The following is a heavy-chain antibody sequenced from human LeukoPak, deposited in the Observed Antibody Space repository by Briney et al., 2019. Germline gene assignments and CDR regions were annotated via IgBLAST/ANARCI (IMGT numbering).Heavy chain of an antibody. Sequence: PGGSLRLSCAASGFTFSAYDMHWVRQATGKGLEWVSGMGKTAGDTYYSGSVQGRFTISRGNTENSVYLEMNSLRAGDTAVYYCTRGAAGFDYWGQGTLVSVSS. D-gene: IGHD6-13*01. CDR2: MGKTAGDT. CDR3: TRGAAGFDY. V-gene: IGHV3-13*04. CDR1: GFTFSAYD. J-gene: IGHJ4*02.